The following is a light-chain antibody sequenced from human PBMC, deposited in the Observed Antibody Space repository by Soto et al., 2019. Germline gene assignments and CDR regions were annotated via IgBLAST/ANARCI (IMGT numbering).Light chain of an antibody. CDR3: QQYHNWPLT. CDR2: AAS. V-gene: IGKV1-39*01. CDR1: QNIKTY. Sequence: DIQMTQSPSSLSASVGDSVTITCRASQNIKTYLNWYQQKPGKAPNLLIYAASSLHSGVPSRFSGSGSGTDFTLTISSLQPEDFAVYYCQQYHNWPLTFGGGTKVEIK. J-gene: IGKJ4*01.